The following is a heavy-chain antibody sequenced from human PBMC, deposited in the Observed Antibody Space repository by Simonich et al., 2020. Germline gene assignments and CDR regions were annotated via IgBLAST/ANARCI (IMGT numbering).Heavy chain of an antibody. V-gene: IGHV4-34*01. D-gene: IGHD1-1*01. Sequence: QVQLQQWGAGLLKPSETLSLTCAVYGGSFSGYYWSWIRQPPGKGLEWIGEINHSGSPNSNPSLKILVTISVDTSKNQFSLKLSSVTAADTAVYYCARRANWNWYFDLWGRGTLVTVSS. J-gene: IGHJ2*01. CDR2: INHSGSP. CDR3: ARRANWNWYFDL. CDR1: GGSFSGYY.